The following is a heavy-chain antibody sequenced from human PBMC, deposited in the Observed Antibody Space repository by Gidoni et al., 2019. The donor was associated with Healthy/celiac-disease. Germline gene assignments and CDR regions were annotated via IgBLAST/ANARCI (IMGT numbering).Heavy chain of an antibody. CDR2: ISSSGSTI. CDR3: ARDRKTHYYYYYYGMDV. J-gene: IGHJ6*02. Sequence: APGKGLEWVAYISSSGSTIYYADSVKGRFTISRDNAKNSLYLQMSSLRAEDTAVYYCARDRKTHYYYYYYGMDVWGQGTTVTVSS. V-gene: IGHV3-11*01.